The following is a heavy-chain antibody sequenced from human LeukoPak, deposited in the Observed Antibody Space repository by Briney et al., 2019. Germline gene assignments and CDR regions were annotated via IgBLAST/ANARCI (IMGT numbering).Heavy chain of an antibody. CDR1: GMSLYGYF. Sequence: KPAETLSLTCGVSGMSLYGYFWSWIRQPPGKGLEWIGEISQSGSTNYNPSLKGRVTILLDTSKNHFSVRLSSVTAADTAVYYCARAYYSTSWYGVWGQGTLVTVSS. CDR3: ARAYYSTSWYGV. J-gene: IGHJ3*01. CDR2: ISQSGST. V-gene: IGHV4-34*01. D-gene: IGHD2-2*01.